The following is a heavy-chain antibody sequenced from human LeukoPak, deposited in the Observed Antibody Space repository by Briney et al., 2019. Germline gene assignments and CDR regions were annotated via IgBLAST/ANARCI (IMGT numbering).Heavy chain of an antibody. CDR1: GGSISSGDYY. CDR3: ARTKLYCSGGSCYSSLDY. J-gene: IGHJ4*02. CDR2: IYYSGST. V-gene: IGHV4-30-4*02. Sequence: PSETLSLTCTVSGGSISSGDYYWSWIRQPPGKGLEWIGYIYYSGSTYYNPSLKSRVTISVDTSKNQFSLKLTSVTAADTALYYCARTKLYCSGGSCYSSLDYWGQGTLVTVSS. D-gene: IGHD2-15*01.